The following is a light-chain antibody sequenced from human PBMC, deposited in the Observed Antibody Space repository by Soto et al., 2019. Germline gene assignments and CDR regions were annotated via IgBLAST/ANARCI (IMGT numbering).Light chain of an antibody. V-gene: IGKV3-20*01. CDR1: QSVGRNY. Sequence: EIVLTQSPGTLSLSPGEGATLSCRASQSVGRNYLAWFQQKPGQPPRLLISGASSRAAGIPDKFSGSGSGTDFTLTISRLKPEDFAAYFCQQYAEAPITFGQGTRLEIK. J-gene: IGKJ5*01. CDR3: QQYAEAPIT. CDR2: GAS.